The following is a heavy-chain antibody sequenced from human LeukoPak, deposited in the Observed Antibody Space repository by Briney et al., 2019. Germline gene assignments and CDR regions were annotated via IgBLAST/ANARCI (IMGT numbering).Heavy chain of an antibody. Sequence: SVKVSCKASGYTFTGYYIHWVRQAPGQGLEWLGWISPNTGGTHYAQNFQDRVTVTRDTSISTAYMDLSRLRSDDTAVYYCARDRGYSGYDVWGQGTLVTVSS. V-gene: IGHV1-2*02. D-gene: IGHD5-12*01. CDR1: GYTFTGYY. J-gene: IGHJ4*02. CDR2: ISPNTGGT. CDR3: ARDRGYSGYDV.